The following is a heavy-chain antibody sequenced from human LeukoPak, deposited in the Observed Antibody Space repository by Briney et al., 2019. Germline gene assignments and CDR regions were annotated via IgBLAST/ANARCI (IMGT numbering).Heavy chain of an antibody. D-gene: IGHD5-12*01. Sequence: SVKVSCKASGGTFSSYAISWVRQAPGQGLEWMGGIIPIFGTANYAQKFQGRVTITADESTSTAYMELSRLRSDDTAVYYCARDRHSGYGPDYWGQGTLVTVSS. CDR2: IIPIFGTA. CDR1: GGTFSSYA. V-gene: IGHV1-69*13. J-gene: IGHJ4*02. CDR3: ARDRHSGYGPDY.